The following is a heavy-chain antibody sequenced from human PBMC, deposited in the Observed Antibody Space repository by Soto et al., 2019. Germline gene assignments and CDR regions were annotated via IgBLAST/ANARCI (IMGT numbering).Heavy chain of an antibody. CDR1: GFTFSSYW. CDR2: VNGDGSST. CDR3: ARGGPYSSSEVDY. J-gene: IGHJ4*02. D-gene: IGHD6-6*01. V-gene: IGHV3-74*01. Sequence: EVQLVESGGGLVQPGGSLRLSCAASGFTFSSYWMHWVRQAPGKGLVWVSRVNGDGSSTSYADSVKGRFTISRDNAKTTRYLQMNSLRVEDTAVYYCARGGPYSSSEVDYWGQGTLVTVSS.